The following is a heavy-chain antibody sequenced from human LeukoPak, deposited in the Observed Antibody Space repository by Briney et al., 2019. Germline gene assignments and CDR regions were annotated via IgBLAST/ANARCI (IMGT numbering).Heavy chain of an antibody. V-gene: IGHV4-34*01. Sequence: SETLSLTCAVYGGSFSGYYWSWIRQPPGKGLEWIGEINHSGSTNYNPSLKSRVTISVDTSKNQFYLNLSSVTAADTAVYFCARAVGSFDWLPLFDYWGQGTLVTVSS. D-gene: IGHD3-9*01. CDR2: INHSGST. CDR1: GGSFSGYY. J-gene: IGHJ4*02. CDR3: ARAVGSFDWLPLFDY.